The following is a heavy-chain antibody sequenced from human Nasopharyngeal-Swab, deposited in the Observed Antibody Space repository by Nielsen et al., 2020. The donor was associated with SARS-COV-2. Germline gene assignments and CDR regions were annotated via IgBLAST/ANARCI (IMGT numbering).Heavy chain of an antibody. J-gene: IGHJ6*03. CDR1: GFTFSSYS. V-gene: IGHV3-21*01. D-gene: IGHD6-19*01. CDR3: ARARGEQWLVRSRYMDV. CDR2: ISSSSSYI. Sequence: GGSLRLSCAASGFTFSSYSMNWVRQAPGQGLEWVSSISSSSSYIYYADSVKGRFTISRDNAKNSLYLQMNSLRAEDTAVYYCARARGEQWLVRSRYMDVWGKGTTVTVSS.